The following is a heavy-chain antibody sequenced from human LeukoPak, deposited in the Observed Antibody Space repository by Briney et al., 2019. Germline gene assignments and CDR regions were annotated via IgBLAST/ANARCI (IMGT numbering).Heavy chain of an antibody. CDR3: ASGGDYYDSSGYQFGY. D-gene: IGHD3-22*01. V-gene: IGHV4-4*07. Sequence: SETLSLTCTVSGGSISSYYWSWIRQPAGKGLEWIGRIYASGSTNYNPSLKSRVTMSVDTSKNQFSLKLSSVTAADPAVYYCASGGDYYDSSGYQFGYWGQGTLVTVSS. CDR1: GGSISSYY. J-gene: IGHJ4*02. CDR2: IYASGST.